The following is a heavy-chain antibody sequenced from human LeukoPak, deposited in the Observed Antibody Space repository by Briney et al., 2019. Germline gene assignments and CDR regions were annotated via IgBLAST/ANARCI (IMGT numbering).Heavy chain of an antibody. V-gene: IGHV4-30-4*08. Sequence: SETLSLTCTVSGDSINSNNYYWGWIRQPPGKGLEWIGYFYYSGSTYYNPSLKSRVSISVDTSKNQFSLKLTSVTAADTAVYYCARAAAAAAGTGYYWGQGTLVTVSS. CDR2: FYYSGST. CDR3: ARAAAAAAGTGYY. J-gene: IGHJ4*02. CDR1: GDSINSNNYY. D-gene: IGHD6-13*01.